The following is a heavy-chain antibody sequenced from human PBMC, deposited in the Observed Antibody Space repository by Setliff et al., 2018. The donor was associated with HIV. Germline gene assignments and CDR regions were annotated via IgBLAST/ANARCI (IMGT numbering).Heavy chain of an antibody. D-gene: IGHD5-12*01. CDR3: AKSVFGYEKKFDY. V-gene: IGHV3-23*01. CDR2: ISGSGGNT. Sequence: GESLKISCTASGFTFGDYAMSWVRQAPGKGLEWVSTISGSGGNTYSADSVKGRFTISRDNSKSTLYLQMNSLRADDTAVYYCAKSVFGYEKKFDYWGQGTLVTVSS. J-gene: IGHJ4*02. CDR1: GFTFGDYA.